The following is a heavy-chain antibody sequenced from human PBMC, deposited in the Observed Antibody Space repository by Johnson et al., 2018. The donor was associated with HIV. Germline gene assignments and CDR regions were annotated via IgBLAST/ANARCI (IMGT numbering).Heavy chain of an antibody. V-gene: IGHV3-23*04. CDR1: AFTFSSND. CDR3: VTADRGSA. J-gene: IGHJ3*01. D-gene: IGHD1-26*01. CDR2: ISGSDHST. Sequence: VQLVESGGGLVQPGGSLRLSCGASAFTFSSNDMKWVRQAPGKGLEWVSPISGSDHSTYYADSVKGRFTISRDNSKNTLYLQMNSLRDEDTAVYYCVTADRGSAWGQGTTVTVSS.